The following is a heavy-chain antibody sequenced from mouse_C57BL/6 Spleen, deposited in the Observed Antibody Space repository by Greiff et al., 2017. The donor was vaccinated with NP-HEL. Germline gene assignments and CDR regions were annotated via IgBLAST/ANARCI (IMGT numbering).Heavy chain of an antibody. D-gene: IGHD1-1*01. V-gene: IGHV1-50*01. CDR1: GYTFTSYW. CDR3: ATRYGSSPDY. Sequence: VQLQQSGAELVKPGASVKLSCKASGYTFTSYWMQWVKQRPGQGLEWIGEIDPSDSYTNYNQKFKGKATLTVDTSSSTAYMQLSSLTSEDSAVYYCATRYGSSPDYWGQGTTLTVSS. J-gene: IGHJ2*01. CDR2: IDPSDSYT.